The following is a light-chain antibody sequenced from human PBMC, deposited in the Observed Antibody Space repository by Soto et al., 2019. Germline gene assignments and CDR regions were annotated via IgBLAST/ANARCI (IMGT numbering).Light chain of an antibody. Sequence: QSALTQPASVSGSPGQSITISCTGTSSDVGGYNYVSWFQQHPGKAPKLMIYDVSNRPSGVSNRFSGSKSGNTASLTISGLQADYEADTHCSSYTTSNTFYVFGIGPKVTAL. V-gene: IGLV2-14*01. CDR3: SSYTTSNTFYV. J-gene: IGLJ1*01. CDR1: SSDVGGYNY. CDR2: DVS.